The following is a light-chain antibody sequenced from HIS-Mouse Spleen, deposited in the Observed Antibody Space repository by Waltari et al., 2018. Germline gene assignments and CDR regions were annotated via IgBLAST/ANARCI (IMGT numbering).Light chain of an antibody. Sequence: QSALTQPASVSGSPGQSITISCTGTSSDVGGYNYVSWYQQHPGKAPKLMIYDVSNRPYVGSNRFAGAKSGNTASLTISGLQAEDEADYYCSSYTSSSTLEVVFGGGTKLTVL. CDR2: DVS. CDR1: SSDVGGYNY. V-gene: IGLV2-14*03. CDR3: SSYTSSSTLEVV. J-gene: IGLJ2*01.